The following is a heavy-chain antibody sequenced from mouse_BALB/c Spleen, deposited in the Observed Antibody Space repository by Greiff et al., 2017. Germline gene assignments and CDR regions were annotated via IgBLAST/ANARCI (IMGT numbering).Heavy chain of an antibody. D-gene: IGHD2-14*01. J-gene: IGHJ1*01. CDR2: ISSGGST. V-gene: IGHV5-6-5*01. CDR3: ARGVLPYWYFDV. Sequence: EVNLVESGGGLVKPGGSLKLSCAASGFTFSSYAMSWVRQTPEKRLEWVASISSGGSTYYPDSVKGRFTISRDNARNILYLQMSSLRSEDTAMYYCARGVLPYWYFDVWGAGTTVTVSS. CDR1: GFTFSSYA.